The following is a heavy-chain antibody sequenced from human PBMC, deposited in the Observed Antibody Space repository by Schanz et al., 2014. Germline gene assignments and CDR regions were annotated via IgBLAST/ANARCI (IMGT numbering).Heavy chain of an antibody. CDR3: ATDTETRYALDS. D-gene: IGHD3-9*01. CDR2: ISTDNGNT. V-gene: IGHV1-18*03. CDR1: IYTFTIHG. Sequence: KVSCKASIYTFTIHGLSWVRQAPGQGLEWMGWISTDNGNTNYAQKFQDRVILTTDTSTRTAYMELRSLRSDEMDIDYCATDTETRYALDSGGEGIMDTVSP. J-gene: IGHJ3*02.